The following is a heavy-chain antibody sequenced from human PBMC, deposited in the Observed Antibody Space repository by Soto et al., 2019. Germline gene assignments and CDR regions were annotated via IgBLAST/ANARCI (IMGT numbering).Heavy chain of an antibody. CDR2: IDPSDSQT. V-gene: IGHV5-10-1*01. Sequence: GESLKISCRGAGYSFAGYWITWVRQKPGKGLEWMGRIDPSDSQTYYSPSFRGHVTISVTKSITTVFLQWSSLRASDTAMYYCARQIYDSDTGPNFQYYFDSWGQGTPVTVSS. J-gene: IGHJ4*02. CDR1: GYSFAGYW. D-gene: IGHD3-22*01. CDR3: ARQIYDSDTGPNFQYYFDS.